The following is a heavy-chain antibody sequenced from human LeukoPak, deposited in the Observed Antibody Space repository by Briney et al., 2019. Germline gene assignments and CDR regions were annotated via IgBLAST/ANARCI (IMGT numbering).Heavy chain of an antibody. Sequence: GGSLRLSCAASGFTFGSYSMNWVRQAPGKGLEWVSYISSSSSTIYYADSVKGRFTISRDNAKNSLYLQMNSLRAEDTAVYYCARDQGMTTVVYYYYYMDVWGKGTTVTVSS. CDR2: ISSSSSTI. CDR3: ARDQGMTTVVYYYYYMDV. V-gene: IGHV3-48*01. J-gene: IGHJ6*03. CDR1: GFTFGSYS. D-gene: IGHD4-11*01.